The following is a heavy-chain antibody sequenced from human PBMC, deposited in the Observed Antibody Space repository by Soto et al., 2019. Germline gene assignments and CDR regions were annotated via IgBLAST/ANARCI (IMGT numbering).Heavy chain of an antibody. CDR2: IIPIFGTA. D-gene: IGHD6-13*01. CDR3: AREGGRKQQLDPS. Sequence: ASVKVSCKASGGAFSSYAISWVRQAPGQGLEWMGGIIPIFGTANYAQKFQGRVTITADESTSTAYMELSSLRSEDTAVYYCAREGGRKQQLDPSWGKGTLVTVSS. V-gene: IGHV1-69*13. CDR1: GGAFSSYA. J-gene: IGHJ5*02.